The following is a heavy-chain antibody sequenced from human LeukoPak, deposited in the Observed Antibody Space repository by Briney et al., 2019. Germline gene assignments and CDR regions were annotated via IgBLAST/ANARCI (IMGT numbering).Heavy chain of an antibody. CDR3: ARTPPHYGDYGYYGMDV. V-gene: IGHV4-61*08. CDR1: GGSISSGGYY. D-gene: IGHD4-17*01. J-gene: IGHJ6*02. Sequence: SETLSLTCTVSGGSISSGGYYWSWIRQHPGKGLEWIGYIYYSGSTNYNPSLKSRVTISVDTSKNQFSLKLSSVTAADTAVYYCARTPPHYGDYGYYGMDVWGQGTTVTVSS. CDR2: IYYSGST.